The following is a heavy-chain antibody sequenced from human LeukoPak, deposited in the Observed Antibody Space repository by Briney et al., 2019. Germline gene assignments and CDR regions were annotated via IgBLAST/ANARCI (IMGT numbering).Heavy chain of an antibody. CDR2: IYTSGST. J-gene: IGHJ4*02. CDR1: GGSISSYY. Sequence: PSETLSLTCTVSGGSISSYYWSWIRQPAGKGLEWIGRIYTSGSTNYNPSLKSRVTMSVDTSKNQFSLKLSSVTAADTAVYYCARSYGSGSYCAFDYWGQGTLVTVSS. V-gene: IGHV4-4*07. D-gene: IGHD3-10*01. CDR3: ARSYGSGSYCAFDY.